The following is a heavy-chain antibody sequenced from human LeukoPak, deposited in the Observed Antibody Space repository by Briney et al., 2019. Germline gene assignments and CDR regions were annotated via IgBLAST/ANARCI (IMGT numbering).Heavy chain of an antibody. CDR3: ASHYYDSSGYQP. J-gene: IGHJ5*02. D-gene: IGHD3-22*01. CDR1: GYTFTSYD. V-gene: IGHV1-8*03. CDR2: MNPNSGNT. Sequence: ASMKVSCKASGYTFTSYDINWVRQATGQGLEWMGWMNPNSGNTGYAQKFQGRVTITRNTSISTAYMELSSLRSEDTAVYYCASHYYDSSGYQPWGQGTLVTVSS.